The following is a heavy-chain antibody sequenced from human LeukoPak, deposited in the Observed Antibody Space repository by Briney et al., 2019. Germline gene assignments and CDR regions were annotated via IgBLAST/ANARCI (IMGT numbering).Heavy chain of an antibody. V-gene: IGHV3-23*01. D-gene: IGHD6-19*01. Sequence: PGGSLTLSCPPSGLTLSNYAMSWVRQAAGRVREWVGAISGSGDSKYYADSVKGRFTISRDNSKNTLYLQVNSLRSEDTAVYYCAKDGVIGWAYMDVWGKGTTVTVSS. CDR1: GLTLSNYA. CDR2: ISGSGDSK. J-gene: IGHJ6*03. CDR3: AKDGVIGWAYMDV.